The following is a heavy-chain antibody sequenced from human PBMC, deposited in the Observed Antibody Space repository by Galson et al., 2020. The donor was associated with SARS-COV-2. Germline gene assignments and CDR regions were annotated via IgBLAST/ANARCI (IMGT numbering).Heavy chain of an antibody. CDR2: IRSKAYGGTP. D-gene: IGHD1-7*01. Sequence: GGSLRLSCTASGFTFGDYAMTWVRQAPGKGLEWIGFIRSKAYGGTPEYAASVKDRFTISRDDSRSVAYLQMNSLRSEDTALYYCSRDRRENWNSDFHYFYYADIWGTGTTVTVSS. CDR3: SRDRRENWNSDFHYFYYADI. V-gene: IGHV3-49*04. CDR1: GFTFGDYA. J-gene: IGHJ6*04.